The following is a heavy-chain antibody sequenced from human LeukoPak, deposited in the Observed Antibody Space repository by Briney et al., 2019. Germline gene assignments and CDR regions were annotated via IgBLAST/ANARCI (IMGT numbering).Heavy chain of an antibody. CDR2: INPDSGGT. CDR3: AGKGACSSSSFDY. J-gene: IGHJ4*02. Sequence: GASVKVSCKASGYTFIGYSMHWVRQAPGQGLEWMGWINPDSGGTNYAQKFQGRVTVTRDTSISTVYMELSRLRSDDTAVYYCAGKGACSSSSFDYWGQGTLVTVSS. V-gene: IGHV1-2*02. CDR1: GYTFIGYS. D-gene: IGHD6-6*01.